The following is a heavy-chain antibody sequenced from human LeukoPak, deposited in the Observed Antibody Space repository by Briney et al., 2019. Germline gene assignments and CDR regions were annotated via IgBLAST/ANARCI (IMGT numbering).Heavy chain of an antibody. V-gene: IGHV4-39*01. J-gene: IGHJ6*03. CDR3: ARHVNIVVVVAAPYYYYMDV. D-gene: IGHD2-15*01. Sequence: SETLSLTCTVSGGSISSSSYYWGWIRQPPGKGLEWIGSIYYSGSTYYNPSLKSRVTISVDASKNQFSLKLSSATAADTAVYYCARHVNIVVVVAAPYYYYMDVWGKGTTVTVSS. CDR1: GGSISSSSYY. CDR2: IYYSGST.